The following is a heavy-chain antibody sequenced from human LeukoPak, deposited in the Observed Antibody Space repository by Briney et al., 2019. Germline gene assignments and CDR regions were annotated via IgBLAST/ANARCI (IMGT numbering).Heavy chain of an antibody. D-gene: IGHD2-2*01. Sequence: GGSLRLSCAASGFTVSSNYMSWVRQAPGKGLEWVSVIYSGGSTYYADSVKGRLTISRDNSKNTLYLQMNSLRAEDTAVYYCARERRRYCSSTSCYRGPYYYYGMDVWGQGTTVTVSS. CDR3: ARERRRYCSSTSCYRGPYYYYGMDV. J-gene: IGHJ6*02. CDR1: GFTVSSNY. CDR2: IYSGGST. V-gene: IGHV3-66*01.